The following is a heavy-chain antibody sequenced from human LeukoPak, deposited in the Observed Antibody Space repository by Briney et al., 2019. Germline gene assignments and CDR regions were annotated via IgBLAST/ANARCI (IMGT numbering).Heavy chain of an antibody. CDR2: IYSGGGT. CDR3: ARNYYDSSAYYYFDY. J-gene: IGHJ4*02. V-gene: IGHV3-66*01. D-gene: IGHD3-22*01. CDR1: GFTVSSSY. Sequence: GGSLRLSYAASGFTVSSSYMNWVRQAPGKGLEWVSLIYSGGGTYYADSVKGRFTISRDNSKNTLYLQMNSLRAEDTAVYYCARNYYDSSAYYYFDYWGQGTLVTVSS.